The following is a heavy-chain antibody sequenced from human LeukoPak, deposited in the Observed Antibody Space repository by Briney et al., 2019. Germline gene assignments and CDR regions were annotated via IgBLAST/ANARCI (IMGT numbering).Heavy chain of an antibody. CDR3: AKDLDDSIAVAGTVGNWFDP. J-gene: IGHJ5*02. Sequence: GGSLRLSCAASGFTFSSYAMSWVRQAPGKGLEWVSAISGSGGSTYYADSVKGRFTISRDNSKNTLYLQMNSLRAEDTAVYYCAKDLDDSIAVAGTVGNWFDPWGQGTLVTVSS. D-gene: IGHD6-19*01. CDR1: GFTFSSYA. CDR2: ISGSGGST. V-gene: IGHV3-23*01.